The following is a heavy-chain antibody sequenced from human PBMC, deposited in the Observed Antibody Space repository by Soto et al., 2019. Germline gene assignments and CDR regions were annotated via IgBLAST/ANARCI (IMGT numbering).Heavy chain of an antibody. V-gene: IGHV3-30-3*01. CDR3: AREPAYYYDSSGYSVPFGY. Sequence: QVQLVESGGGVVQPGRSLRLSCAASGFTFSNYAMHWVRQAPGKWLEWVAGISYDGSTKNYADSVKGRFTIARDNSKNTLYLQMNSLRAEDTAVYNCAREPAYYYDSSGYSVPFGYWGQGTLVTVSS. CDR1: GFTFSNYA. D-gene: IGHD3-22*01. J-gene: IGHJ4*02. CDR2: ISYDGSTK.